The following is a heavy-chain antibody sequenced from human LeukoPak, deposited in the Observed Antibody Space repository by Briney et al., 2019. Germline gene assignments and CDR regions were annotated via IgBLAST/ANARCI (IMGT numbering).Heavy chain of an antibody. V-gene: IGHV4-59*12. Sequence: NPSETLSLTCTVSGGSISSYYWSWIRQPPGKGLEWIGYIYYSGSTNYNPSLKSRATISVDTSKNQFSLKLSSVTAADTAVYYCARGIVVVAATYYYYYGMDVWGQGTTVTVSS. CDR1: GGSISSYY. CDR2: IYYSGST. D-gene: IGHD2-15*01. J-gene: IGHJ6*02. CDR3: ARGIVVVAATYYYYYGMDV.